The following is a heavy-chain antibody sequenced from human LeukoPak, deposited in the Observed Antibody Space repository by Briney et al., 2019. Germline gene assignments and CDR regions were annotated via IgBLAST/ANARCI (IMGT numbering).Heavy chain of an antibody. CDR1: GFTFSSYA. V-gene: IGHV3-23*01. D-gene: IGHD3-3*01. J-gene: IGHJ4*02. Sequence: GGSLRLSCAASGFTFSSYAMSWVRQAPGKGLEWVSAISGSGGSTYYADSVKGRFTISRDNAKNSLYLQMNSLRVEDTALYYCARGIRFLEWLSGFDYWGQGILVTVSS. CDR3: ARGIRFLEWLSGFDY. CDR2: ISGSGGST.